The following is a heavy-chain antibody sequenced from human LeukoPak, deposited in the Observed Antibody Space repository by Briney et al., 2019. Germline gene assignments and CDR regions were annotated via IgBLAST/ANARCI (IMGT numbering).Heavy chain of an antibody. V-gene: IGHV1-2*02. Sequence: ASVKVSCKASGYTFTSYGISWVRQAPGQGLEWMGWINPNSGGTNYAQKFQGRVTMTRDTSISTAYMELSRLRSDDTAVYYCARGSLYSYGPETNWFDPWGQGTLVTVSS. CDR1: GYTFTSYG. J-gene: IGHJ5*02. CDR3: ARGSLYSYGPETNWFDP. D-gene: IGHD5-18*01. CDR2: INPNSGGT.